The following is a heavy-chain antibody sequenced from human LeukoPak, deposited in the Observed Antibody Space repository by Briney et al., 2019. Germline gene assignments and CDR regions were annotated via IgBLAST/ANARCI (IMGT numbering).Heavy chain of an antibody. CDR3: ARGGPTKQRSSSGWYVRHNWFDP. Sequence: SETLSLTCAVYGGSFSGYYWSWIRQPPGKGLEWMGEINHIGRTNYNPSLKSRLPISVDTSKHQFSLKLRSVTAADTAVYYCARGGPTKQRSSSGWYVRHNWFDPWGQGTLVTVSS. V-gene: IGHV4-34*01. D-gene: IGHD6-19*01. J-gene: IGHJ5*02. CDR2: INHIGRT. CDR1: GGSFSGYY.